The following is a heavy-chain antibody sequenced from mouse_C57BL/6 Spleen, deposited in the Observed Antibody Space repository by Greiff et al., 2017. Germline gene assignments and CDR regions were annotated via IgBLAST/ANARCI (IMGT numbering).Heavy chain of an antibody. J-gene: IGHJ3*01. V-gene: IGHV1-5*01. CDR1: GYTFTSYW. Sequence: EVQLKQSGTVLARPGASVKMSCKTSGYTFTSYWMNWVHQRPGPGLEWIGAIYPGNSDTSYTQKFKGKATLPTFTAASTQYMELSSLTNEDSAVYYSTRSYCSNSVADWGQGTLVTVSA. CDR2: IYPGNSDT. CDR3: TRSYCSNSVAD. D-gene: IGHD2-5*01.